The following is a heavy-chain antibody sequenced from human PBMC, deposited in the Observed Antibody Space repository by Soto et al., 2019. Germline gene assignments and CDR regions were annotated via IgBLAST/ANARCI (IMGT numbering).Heavy chain of an antibody. CDR3: VKEYCTGGTCFDGFDL. V-gene: IGHV3-48*03. CDR1: GFIFSDYE. D-gene: IGHD2-8*02. Sequence: EAELVESGGGLVQPGGSLTLSCAASGFIFSDYEVDWVRQAPGRGPEWISYISDGGTTIYYAASVKGRFTISRDDAKKSLYLLMNNLRVADTATYFCVKEYCTGGTCFDGFDLWGQGTVVTVSS. CDR2: ISDGGTTI. J-gene: IGHJ3*01.